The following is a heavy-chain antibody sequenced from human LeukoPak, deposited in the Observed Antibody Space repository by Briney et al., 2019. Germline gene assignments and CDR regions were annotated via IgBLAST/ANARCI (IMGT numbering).Heavy chain of an antibody. J-gene: IGHJ3*02. Sequence: GGSLRLSCAASGFTFSSYSMNWVRQAPGKGLEWVSYISSSSSYIYYADSVKGRFTISRDNAKNSLYLQMNSLRAEDTAVYYCARDPLIAAAGTGDDAFDIWGQGTMVTVSS. CDR3: ARDPLIAAAGTGDDAFDI. CDR1: GFTFSSYS. V-gene: IGHV3-21*05. CDR2: ISSSSSYI. D-gene: IGHD6-13*01.